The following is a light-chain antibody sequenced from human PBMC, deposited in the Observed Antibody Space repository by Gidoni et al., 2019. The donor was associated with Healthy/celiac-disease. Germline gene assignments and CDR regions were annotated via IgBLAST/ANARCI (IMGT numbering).Light chain of an antibody. CDR1: SSNIGSNT. CDR3: AALDDSLNGVV. CDR2: SNH. Sequence: QSVLTQPPSASGTPGQRVTISCSGSSSNIGSNTVNWYQQLPGTAPKLLIYSNHQRPSGVPDRFSGSKSGTSASLAISGLQSEDEADYYCAALDDSLNGVVFGGGTKLTVL. J-gene: IGLJ2*01. V-gene: IGLV1-44*01.